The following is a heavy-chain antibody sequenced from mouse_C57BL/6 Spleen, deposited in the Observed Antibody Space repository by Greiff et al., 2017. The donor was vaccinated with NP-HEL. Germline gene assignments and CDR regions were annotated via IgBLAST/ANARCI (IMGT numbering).Heavy chain of an antibody. CDR1: GYAFSSSW. V-gene: IGHV1-82*01. CDR2: IYPGDGDT. CDR3: ARAYGPNFDY. D-gene: IGHD1-1*01. Sequence: QVQLQQSGPELVKPGASVKISCKASGYAFSSSWMNWVKQRPGKGLEWIGRIYPGDGDTNYNGKFKGKATLTADNSSSTAYMQLSSLTSEDSAVYFCARAYGPNFDYWGKGTTLTVSS. J-gene: IGHJ2*01.